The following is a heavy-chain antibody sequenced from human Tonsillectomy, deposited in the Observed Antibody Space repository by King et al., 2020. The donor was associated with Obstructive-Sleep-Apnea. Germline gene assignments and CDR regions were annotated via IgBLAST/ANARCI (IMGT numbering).Heavy chain of an antibody. CDR3: ARDSSSNYYYGMDV. D-gene: IGHD6-6*01. V-gene: IGHV4-31*03. CDR2: IYYSGST. Sequence: QVQLQESGPGLVKPSQTLSLTCTVSGGSISSGGYYWSWIRQHPEKGLEWIGYIYYSGSTYYNPSLKSRVTISVDTSKNQFSLKLSSVTAADTAVYYCARDSSSNYYYGMDVWGQGTRVTVSS. J-gene: IGHJ6*02. CDR1: GGSISSGGYY.